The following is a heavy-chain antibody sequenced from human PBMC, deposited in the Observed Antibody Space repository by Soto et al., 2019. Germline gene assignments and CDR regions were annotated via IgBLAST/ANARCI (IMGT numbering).Heavy chain of an antibody. J-gene: IGHJ4*02. CDR1: GFTFSSYA. CDR3: AKDLGIVATISYFDY. Sequence: GGSLRLSCAASGFTFSSYAMSWVRQAPGKGLEWVSAISGSGGSTYYADSVKGRFTISRDNSKNTLYLRMNSLRAEDTAVYYCAKDLGIVATISYFDYWGQGTLVTVSS. V-gene: IGHV3-23*01. D-gene: IGHD5-12*01. CDR2: ISGSGGST.